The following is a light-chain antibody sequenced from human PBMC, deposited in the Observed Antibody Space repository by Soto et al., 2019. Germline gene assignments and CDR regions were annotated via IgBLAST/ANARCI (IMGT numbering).Light chain of an antibody. CDR2: GAS. J-gene: IGKJ2*01. CDR3: QQYNNWPPYT. V-gene: IGKV3-15*01. CDR1: QSVSSN. Sequence: EIVMTQSPATLSVSPGERATLSCRASQSVSSNVAWYQQKRGQAPRLLIYGASTRATGIPARFSGSGSGTEFTLTISSLQSEDFAVYYCQQYNNWPPYTFGQGTKLEIK.